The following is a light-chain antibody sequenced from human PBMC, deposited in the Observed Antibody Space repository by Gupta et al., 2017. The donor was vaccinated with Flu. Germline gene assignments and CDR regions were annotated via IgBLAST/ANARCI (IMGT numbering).Light chain of an antibody. CDR1: QSISSY. CDR3: QQSDSTPYI. V-gene: IGKV1-39*01. CDR2: AAS. Sequence: DIQMTQSPSSLSASVGDRVTITCRASQSISSYLNWYQQKPGKAPKLPIYAASSLQSGVPSRFSGSGSGTDFTLTISRLQPEDFATYYCQQSDSTPYIFGQGTKMEIK. J-gene: IGKJ2*01.